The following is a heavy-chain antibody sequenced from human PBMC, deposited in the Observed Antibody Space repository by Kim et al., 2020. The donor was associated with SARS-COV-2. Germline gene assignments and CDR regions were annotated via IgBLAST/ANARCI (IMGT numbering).Heavy chain of an antibody. CDR2: INHSGST. V-gene: IGHV4-34*01. Sequence: SETLSLTCAVYGGSFSGYYWSWIRQPPGKGLEWIGEINHSGSTNYNPSLKSRVTISVDTSKNQFSLKLSSVTAADTAVYYCARGTITMVRGVISHVPKFDYWGQGTLVTVSS. D-gene: IGHD3-10*01. CDR3: ARGTITMVRGVISHVPKFDY. CDR1: GGSFSGYY. J-gene: IGHJ4*02.